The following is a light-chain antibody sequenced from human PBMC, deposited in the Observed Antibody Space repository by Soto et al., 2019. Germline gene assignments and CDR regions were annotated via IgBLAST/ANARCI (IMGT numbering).Light chain of an antibody. CDR1: QNIFTS. Sequence: DIHMTQSPSTLLASVGERVTISGRASQNIFTSLAWYQQKPGKAPKLPIFDASTLQSGVPPRFSGSGSGTEFTLTISSLQPDDFATYYCQHYTLYSASFGPGTKVDIK. J-gene: IGKJ3*01. CDR2: DAS. CDR3: QHYTLYSAS. V-gene: IGKV1-5*01.